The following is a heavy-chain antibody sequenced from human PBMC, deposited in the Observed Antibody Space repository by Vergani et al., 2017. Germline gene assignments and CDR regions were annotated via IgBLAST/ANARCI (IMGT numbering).Heavy chain of an antibody. D-gene: IGHD6-19*01. Sequence: EVQLVESGGGLVQPGRSLRLSCAASGFTFSSYSMNWVRQAPGKGLEWVSSISSSSSYIYYADSVKGRFTISRDNAKNSLYLQMNSLRAEDTAVYYCARGLAAVAGMVGYDFDYWGQGTLVTVSS. CDR3: ARGLAAVAGMVGYDFDY. J-gene: IGHJ4*02. CDR1: GFTFSSYS. V-gene: IGHV3-21*01. CDR2: ISSSSSYI.